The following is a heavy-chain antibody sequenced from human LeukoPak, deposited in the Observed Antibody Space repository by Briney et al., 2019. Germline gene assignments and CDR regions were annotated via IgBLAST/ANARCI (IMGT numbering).Heavy chain of an antibody. J-gene: IGHJ5*02. Sequence: GGSLRLSCAASGFTVSNNYMSWVRQAPGKGLECVSVIYSGGSTYYADSVKGRFTISRDNSKNSLYLQMNSLRAEDTALYYCARDNQYYYDSSGYYGWFDPWGQGTLVTVSS. CDR3: ARDNQYYYDSSGYYGWFDP. D-gene: IGHD3-22*01. CDR1: GFTVSNNY. CDR2: IYSGGST. V-gene: IGHV3-53*05.